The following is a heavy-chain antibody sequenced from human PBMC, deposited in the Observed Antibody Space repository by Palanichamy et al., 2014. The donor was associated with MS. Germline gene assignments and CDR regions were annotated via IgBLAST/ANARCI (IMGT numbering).Heavy chain of an antibody. V-gene: IGHV1-46*01. CDR3: ARDNGYSHNWGYFDN. D-gene: IGHD5-18*01. CDR2: INPNNGRP. J-gene: IGHJ4*02. Sequence: QVQLVQSGAEVKKPGASVKISCRTSGYYFTSYHMHWVRQAPGQGLEWMGIINPNNGRPNYAQKFQGRITMTRDTSINTFYMELTSLRSEDTAVYYCARDNGYSHNWGYFDNWGQGTQVTVSS. CDR1: GYYFTSYH.